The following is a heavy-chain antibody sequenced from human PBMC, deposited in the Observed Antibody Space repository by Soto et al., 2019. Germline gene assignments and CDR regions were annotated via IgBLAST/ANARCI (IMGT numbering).Heavy chain of an antibody. CDR3: ARVAGIATAGILFDY. J-gene: IGHJ4*02. CDR2: IWYDGSTD. V-gene: IGHV3-33*01. D-gene: IGHD6-13*01. Sequence: QVQLVESGGGVVQPGRSLRLSCAASGFTFSSYGMHWVRQAPGKGLEWVAVIWYDGSTDYYADSVKGRFTISRDNSKNRLYLQMTSLRAEDTAVYYCARVAGIATAGILFDYWGQGTLVTVSS. CDR1: GFTFSSYG.